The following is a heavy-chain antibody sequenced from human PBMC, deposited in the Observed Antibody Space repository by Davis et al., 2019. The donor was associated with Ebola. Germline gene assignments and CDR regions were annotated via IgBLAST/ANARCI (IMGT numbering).Heavy chain of an antibody. V-gene: IGHV5-10-1*01. D-gene: IGHD6-19*01. J-gene: IGHJ5*02. Sequence: GGSLRLSCKGSGYSFTSYWISWVRQMPGKGLEWMGRIDPSDSYTNYSPSFQGHVTISADKSISTAYLQWSSLKASDTAMYYCARIKYIAVAGTSFPWFDPWGQGTLVTVSS. CDR2: IDPSDSYT. CDR1: GYSFTSYW. CDR3: ARIKYIAVAGTSFPWFDP.